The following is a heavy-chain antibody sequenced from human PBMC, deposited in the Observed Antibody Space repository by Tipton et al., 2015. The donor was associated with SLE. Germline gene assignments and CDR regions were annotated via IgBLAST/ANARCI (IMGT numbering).Heavy chain of an antibody. V-gene: IGHV4-59*01. CDR3: ARAEGSWDAFDI. J-gene: IGHJ3*02. D-gene: IGHD2-15*01. Sequence: LRLSCAASGFTFRNFAMSWIRQPPGKGLEWIGYIYYSGSTNYNPSLKGRVTISVDTSKNHFSLKESSVTAADTAVYYCARAEGSWDAFDIWGQGTMVTVSS. CDR1: GFTFRNFA. CDR2: IYYSGST.